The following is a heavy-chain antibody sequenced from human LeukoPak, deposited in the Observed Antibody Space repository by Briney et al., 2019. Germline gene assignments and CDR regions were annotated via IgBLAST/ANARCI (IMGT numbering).Heavy chain of an antibody. Sequence: GGSLRLSCTGSGFTFNTYWMHWVRQAPGKGLVWVSRINSDGSSITYADSVRGRFTISRDNAKNTLYLQMNSLRAEDTAVYYCARDGGTGDYARDWGQGTMVTVSS. V-gene: IGHV3-74*03. CDR3: ARDGGTGDYARD. CDR2: INSDGSSI. CDR1: GFTFNTYW. J-gene: IGHJ3*01. D-gene: IGHD4-17*01.